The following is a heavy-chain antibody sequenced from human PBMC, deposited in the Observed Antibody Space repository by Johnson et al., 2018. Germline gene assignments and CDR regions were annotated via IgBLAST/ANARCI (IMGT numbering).Heavy chain of an antibody. J-gene: IGHJ6*02. V-gene: IGHV4-34*01. Sequence: QVQLQQWGAGLLKPSETLSLTCAVYGGSFSGYYWSWIRQPPGKGLEWIGEINHSGSTNYNPSLKSRVTISVDTSKTQFSLKLSSVTAADTAVYYCARDLSDIVVVVAARGGMDVWGQGTTVTVSS. CDR2: INHSGST. CDR3: ARDLSDIVVVVAARGGMDV. CDR1: GGSFSGYY. D-gene: IGHD2-15*01.